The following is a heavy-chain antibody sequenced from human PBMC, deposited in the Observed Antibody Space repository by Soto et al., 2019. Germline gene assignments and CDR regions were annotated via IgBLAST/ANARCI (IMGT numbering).Heavy chain of an antibody. CDR1: GYTFTSYG. Sequence: QVQLVQSGAEVKKPGASVKVSCKASGYTFTSYGISWMRQAPGQGLEWMGWISAYNGNTNYAQKLQGRVTMTTDTSTSTAYMELRSLRSDDTAVYYCARDLVRSSSWYSGGVEAYWGQGTLVTVSS. D-gene: IGHD6-13*01. V-gene: IGHV1-18*01. CDR3: ARDLVRSSSWYSGGVEAY. CDR2: ISAYNGNT. J-gene: IGHJ4*02.